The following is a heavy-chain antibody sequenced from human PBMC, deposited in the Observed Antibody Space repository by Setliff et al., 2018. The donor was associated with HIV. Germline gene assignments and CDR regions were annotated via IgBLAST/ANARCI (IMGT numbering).Heavy chain of an antibody. D-gene: IGHD6-13*01. CDR3: ATQTGFYNSHWYDY. Sequence: GGSLRLSCAASGFTFRNYKFNWVRQAPGRGLEWVANIKQDGSDMHYIESVKGRFTIFRDNAKNSVFLQMNSLRAEDTGAYYCATQTGFYNSHWYDYWGQGTMVTVSS. V-gene: IGHV3-7*01. CDR2: IKQDGSDM. CDR1: GFTFRNYK. J-gene: IGHJ4*02.